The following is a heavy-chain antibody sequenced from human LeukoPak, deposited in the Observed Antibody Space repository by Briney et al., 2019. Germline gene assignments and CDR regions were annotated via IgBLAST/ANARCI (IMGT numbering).Heavy chain of an antibody. J-gene: IGHJ4*02. D-gene: IGHD3-9*01. CDR2: INHSGST. Sequence: PSETLSLTCAVYGGSFSGYYWSWIRQPPGKGLEWIGEINHSGSTNYNPSLKSRVTISVDTSKNQFSLKLSSVTAADTAVYYCARALTYYDILTGWVPNYYFDYWGQGTLVTVSS. CDR3: ARALTYYDILTGWVPNYYFDY. CDR1: GGSFSGYY. V-gene: IGHV4-34*01.